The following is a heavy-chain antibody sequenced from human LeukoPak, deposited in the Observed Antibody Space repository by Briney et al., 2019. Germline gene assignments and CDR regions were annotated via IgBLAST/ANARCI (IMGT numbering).Heavy chain of an antibody. Sequence: PGRSLRLSCAASGFTFDDYAMHWVRQAPGKGPEWVSGISWNSGSIGYADSVKGRFTISRDNAKNSLYLQMNSLRAEDTAVYYCARGQVGATSGFDYWGQGTLVTVSS. D-gene: IGHD1-26*01. V-gene: IGHV3-9*01. CDR1: GFTFDDYA. J-gene: IGHJ4*02. CDR3: ARGQVGATSGFDY. CDR2: ISWNSGSI.